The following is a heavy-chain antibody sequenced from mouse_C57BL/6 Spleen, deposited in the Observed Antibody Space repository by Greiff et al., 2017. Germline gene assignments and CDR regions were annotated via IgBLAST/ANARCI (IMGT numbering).Heavy chain of an antibody. D-gene: IGHD1-1*01. CDR3: ASYGSIYEGFAY. V-gene: IGHV1-59*01. CDR2: IDPSDSYT. J-gene: IGHJ3*01. CDR1: GYTFTSYW. Sequence: QVQLQQPGAELVRPGTSVKLSCKASGYTFTSYWMHWVKQRPGQGLEWIGVIDPSDSYTNYNQKFKGKATLTVDTSSSTAYMQLSSLTAEDSAVYDCASYGSIYEGFAYGGQGTLVTVSA.